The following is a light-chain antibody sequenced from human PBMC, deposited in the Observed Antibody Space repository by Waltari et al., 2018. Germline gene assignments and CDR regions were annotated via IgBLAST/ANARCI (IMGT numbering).Light chain of an antibody. CDR3: SSRDTSGDHWV. CDR1: SLSTYY. J-gene: IGLJ3*02. Sequence: SSELTQDPAVSVALGQTVRITCQGDSLSTYYATWYQQTPRQAPILVIYPRNSLPSGNPDRFSGSSSGNTASLTITGAQAEDEADYYCSSRDTSGDHWVFGGGTKLTVL. V-gene: IGLV3-19*01. CDR2: PRN.